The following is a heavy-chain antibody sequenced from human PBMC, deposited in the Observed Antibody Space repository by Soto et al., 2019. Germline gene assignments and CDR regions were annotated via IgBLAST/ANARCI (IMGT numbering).Heavy chain of an antibody. CDR2: IIPILGIA. Sequence: SVKVSCKASGGTFSSYTISWVRQAPGQGLEWMGRIIPILGIANYAQKFQGRVTITADKSTSTAYMELSSLRSEDTAVYYCARTLVAATSSISFYMDVWGKGTTVTVSS. CDR3: ARTLVAATSSISFYMDV. D-gene: IGHD2-15*01. J-gene: IGHJ6*03. CDR1: GGTFSSYT. V-gene: IGHV1-69*02.